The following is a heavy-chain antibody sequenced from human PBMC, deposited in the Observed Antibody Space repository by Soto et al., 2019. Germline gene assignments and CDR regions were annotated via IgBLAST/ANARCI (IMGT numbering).Heavy chain of an antibody. CDR2: IYHSGSA. Sequence: SGTLSLTRAVSGGSIRSNPLWSWVRQSPGKGLEWIGEIYHSGSATYNPSLKSRVTISIDTSKNQFSLKLTSVTAADTAVYYCARPWVYWGQGTLVTVSS. CDR1: GGSIRSNPL. V-gene: IGHV4-4*02. CDR3: ARPWVY. J-gene: IGHJ4*02.